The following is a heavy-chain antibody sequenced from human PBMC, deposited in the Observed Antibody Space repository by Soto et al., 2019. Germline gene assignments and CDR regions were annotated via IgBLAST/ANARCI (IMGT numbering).Heavy chain of an antibody. V-gene: IGHV3-23*03. D-gene: IGHD3-16*01. CDR2: ILYTEGTT. CDR1: GVTFSSYA. J-gene: IGHJ6*02. Sequence: EVQLLESGGGLVQPGGSLRLSCIASGVTFSSYAMSWVRQAPGKGLEWVSILYTEGTTYYADSVKGRFTISRDSSKNTLFLQMDSLRAEDTAVYYCVRPRPSGENYGMDVWGQGTTVTVSS. CDR3: VRPRPSGENYGMDV.